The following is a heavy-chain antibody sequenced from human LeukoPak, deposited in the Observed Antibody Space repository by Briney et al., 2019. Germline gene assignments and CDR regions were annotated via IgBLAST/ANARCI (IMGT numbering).Heavy chain of an antibody. CDR3: AKDDSYIRFYS. J-gene: IGHJ5*01. CDR1: GFTLSSPG. CDR2: ITGSGANA. D-gene: IGHD3-22*01. Sequence: WGTLRISCAASGFTLSSPGMKMGRQAPGEGGGGVSGITGSGANAYYADSVKGRFTISRDNSRNALYLQMNSLRAEDTAVYHCAKDDSYIRFYSWGQGTLVTVSS. V-gene: IGHV3-23*01.